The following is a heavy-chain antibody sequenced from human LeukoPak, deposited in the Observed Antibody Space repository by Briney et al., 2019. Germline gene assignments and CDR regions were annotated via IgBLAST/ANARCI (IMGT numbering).Heavy chain of an antibody. J-gene: IGHJ4*02. CDR3: ANNEARAIALCLN. CDR1: GFTFSGSD. CDR2: IGAGGGST. Sequence: PGGSLRLSCVASGFTFSGSDMSWVRQAPGKGLEWVSAIGAGGGSTYYAEPVKGRFTISRDDSRNTLYLQINSLRAGDTAVYYCANNEARAIALCLNWGQGTLVIVSS. D-gene: IGHD6-13*01. V-gene: IGHV3-23*01.